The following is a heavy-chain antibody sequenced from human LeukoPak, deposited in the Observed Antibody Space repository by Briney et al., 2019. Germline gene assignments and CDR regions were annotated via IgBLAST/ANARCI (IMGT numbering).Heavy chain of an antibody. CDR2: ISESGDTS. Sequence: PGGSLRLSCVASGFAFSNYAMSWVRQAPGKGLEWVSGISESGDTSYYADSVKGRFTISRDKSKNTLYLRMESLRADDTALYYCAKRYCDRPTCFWIAFDVWGQGTMVTVSS. V-gene: IGHV3-23*01. D-gene: IGHD3-9*01. J-gene: IGHJ3*01. CDR1: GFAFSNYA. CDR3: AKRYCDRPTCFWIAFDV.